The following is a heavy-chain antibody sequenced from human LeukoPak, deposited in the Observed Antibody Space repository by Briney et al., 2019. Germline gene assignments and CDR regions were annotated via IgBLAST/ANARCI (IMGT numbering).Heavy chain of an antibody. D-gene: IGHD5-24*01. Sequence: GGSLRLSCAASGFTFSTYTMYWVRHPPGKRLEWVSIIGSSGGGIHYADSVKGRFTISRDNSKNTLYLQMNSLRAEDTAVYYCAKGGDGYNYYFDYWGQETLVTVSS. J-gene: IGHJ4*02. CDR2: IGSSGGGI. CDR3: AKGGDGYNYYFDY. V-gene: IGHV3-23*01. CDR1: GFTFSTYT.